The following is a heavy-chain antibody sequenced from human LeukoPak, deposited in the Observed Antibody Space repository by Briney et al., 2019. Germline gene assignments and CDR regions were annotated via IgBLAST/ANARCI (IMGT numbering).Heavy chain of an antibody. V-gene: IGHV3-23*01. CDR2: ISGSGGST. Sequence: GRSLRLSCAASGFTFSSYAMSWVRQAPGKGLEWVSAISGSGGSTYYADSVKGRFTISRDNSKNTLYLQMNSLRAEDTAVYYCAKAKGITMIVVVTYPFDYWGQGTLVTVSS. CDR3: AKAKGITMIVVVTYPFDY. J-gene: IGHJ4*02. D-gene: IGHD3-22*01. CDR1: GFTFSSYA.